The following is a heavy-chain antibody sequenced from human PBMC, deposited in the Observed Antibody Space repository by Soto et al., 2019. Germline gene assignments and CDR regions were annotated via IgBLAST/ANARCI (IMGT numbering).Heavy chain of an antibody. CDR2: IYHSGST. D-gene: IGHD3-10*01. V-gene: IGHV4-61*01. CDR3: ARSVSFGEVDY. Sequence: QVQLQESGPGLVKPSETLSLTCSVSGGSISGGSYYWSWIRQPPGKGLEWIGNIYHSGSTNDNASLKCRVTISLDTSKSEFSLNLRYVRAADTAVYFCARSVSFGEVDYWGQGILVTVSS. J-gene: IGHJ4*02. CDR1: GGSISGGSYY.